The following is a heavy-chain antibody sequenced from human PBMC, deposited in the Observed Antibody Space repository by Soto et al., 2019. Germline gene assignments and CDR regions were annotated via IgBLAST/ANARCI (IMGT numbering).Heavy chain of an antibody. CDR3: AKSPSSGWSIFDY. J-gene: IGHJ4*02. D-gene: IGHD6-19*01. V-gene: IGHV3-23*01. Sequence: LRLSCAASGFTFSSYAMSWVRQAPGKGLEWVSAISGSGGSTYYADSVKGRFTISRDNSKNTLYLQMNSLRAEDTAVYYCAKSPSSGWSIFDYWGQGTLVTVSS. CDR1: GFTFSSYA. CDR2: ISGSGGST.